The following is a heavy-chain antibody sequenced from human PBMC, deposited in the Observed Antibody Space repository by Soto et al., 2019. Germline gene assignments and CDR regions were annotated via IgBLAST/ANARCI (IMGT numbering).Heavy chain of an antibody. V-gene: IGHV1-2*04. D-gene: IGHD2-8*01. CDR1: GGTFSSYA. CDR3: AREPKYCTNGVCTYGMDV. CDR2: IIPIFGGT. J-gene: IGHJ6*02. Sequence: ASVKVSCKASGGTFSSYAISWVRQAPGQGLGWMGGIIPIFGGTNYAQKFQGWVTMTRDTSISTAYMELSRLRSDDTAVYYCAREPKYCTNGVCTYGMDVWGQGTTVTVSS.